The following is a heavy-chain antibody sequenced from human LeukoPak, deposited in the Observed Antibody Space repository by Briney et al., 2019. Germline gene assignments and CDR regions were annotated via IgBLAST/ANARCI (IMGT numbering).Heavy chain of an antibody. CDR1: GGSIIMGSYC. D-gene: IGHD2-8*01. J-gene: IGHJ3*02. CDR3: PRVSCTNGVCYTDRGAFDI. CDR2: IFYSEST. V-gene: IGHV4-39*02. Sequence: AETVSLTCTVSGGSIIMGSYCWGWIRQPPGKGLEWIGRIFYSESTHDNPSLESQLTISVDTSTKHVALKLSAVTAPDSAVCYCPRVSCTNGVCYTDRGAFDIPRQGTIATV.